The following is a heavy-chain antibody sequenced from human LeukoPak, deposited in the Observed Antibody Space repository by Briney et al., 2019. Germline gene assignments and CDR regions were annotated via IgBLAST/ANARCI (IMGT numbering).Heavy chain of an antibody. D-gene: IGHD3-10*01. CDR3: ARDLHGGSGSPPYS. Sequence: GGSLRLSCAASGFTFSSYAMSWVRQAPGKGLKWVSAISGSGGSTYYADSVKGRLTISRDNSKNTLYLQMNSLRAEDTAVYYCARDLHGGSGSPPYSWGQGTLVTVSS. J-gene: IGHJ4*02. CDR2: ISGSGGST. V-gene: IGHV3-23*01. CDR1: GFTFSSYA.